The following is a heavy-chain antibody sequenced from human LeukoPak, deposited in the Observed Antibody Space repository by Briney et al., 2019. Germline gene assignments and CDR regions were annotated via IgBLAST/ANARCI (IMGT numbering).Heavy chain of an antibody. CDR2: TYTSGSI. V-gene: IGHV4-4*07. Sequence: SETLSLTCTVSGGSISSYYWSWIRQPAGKGLEWIGRTYTSGSINYNPSLKSRVTMSVDTSKNQFSLKLTSVTAADTAVYYCARVEVGVKGIGAFDIWGQGTMVTVSS. D-gene: IGHD3-10*01. CDR3: ARVEVGVKGIGAFDI. CDR1: GGSISSYY. J-gene: IGHJ3*02.